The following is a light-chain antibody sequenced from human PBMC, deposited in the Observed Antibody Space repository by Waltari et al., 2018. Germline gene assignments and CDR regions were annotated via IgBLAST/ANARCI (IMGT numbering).Light chain of an antibody. J-gene: IGLJ2*01. V-gene: IGLV1-40*01. CDR2: GTS. CDR1: GSNLGAGYD. CDR3: QSYDTSLSVV. Sequence: QSVLTQPPSVSGAAGQGGSIPCTGSGSNLGAGYDVHWYQQHPGKAPKLLIYGTSTRPPGVPDRFFGSQSGTSASLAITALQAEDEAEYYCQSYDTSLSVVFGGGTKLTVL.